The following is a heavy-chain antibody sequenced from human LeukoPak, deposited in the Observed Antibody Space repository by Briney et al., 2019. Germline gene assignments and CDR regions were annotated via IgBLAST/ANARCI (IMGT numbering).Heavy chain of an antibody. J-gene: IGHJ4*02. V-gene: IGHV5-51*01. CDR1: GYSFTSYW. Sequence: GESLKISCKGSGYSFTSYWIGWVRQMPGKGLEWMGIIYPGDSDTRYSPSFQGQVTISADKSISTAYLQWSSLKASDTAMYYCARRYSSSWYFGDGDYYFDYWGQGTLVTVSS. CDR2: IYPGDSDT. D-gene: IGHD6-13*01. CDR3: ARRYSSSWYFGDGDYYFDY.